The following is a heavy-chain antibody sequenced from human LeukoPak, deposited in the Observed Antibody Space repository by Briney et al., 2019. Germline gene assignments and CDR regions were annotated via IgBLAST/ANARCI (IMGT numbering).Heavy chain of an antibody. V-gene: IGHV4-30-2*01. CDR3: ARGSHDSARGYGMDV. Sequence: SQTLSLTCAVSGGSISSGGYSWSWIRQPPGQGLEWIGYIYHSGSTYYNPSLKSRVTISVDRSKNQFSLKLSSVTAADTAVYYCARGSHDSARGYGMDVWGQGTTVTVSS. D-gene: IGHD3-10*01. CDR2: IYHSGST. CDR1: GGSISSGGYS. J-gene: IGHJ6*02.